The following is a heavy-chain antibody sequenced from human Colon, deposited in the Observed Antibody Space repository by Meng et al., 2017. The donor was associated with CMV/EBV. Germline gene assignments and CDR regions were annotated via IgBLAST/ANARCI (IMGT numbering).Heavy chain of an antibody. CDR3: TTFQY. CDR2: IFHDENNK. CDR1: GFTFSNSN. Sequence: PGTSLRLSCATSGFTFSNSNIHWVRQAPGKGPGWVALIFHDENNKYYSNSVRGRFTISRDNSKSTLYLQMNTLRVEDTAVYYCTTFQYWGQGTLVTVSS. V-gene: IGHV3-33*01. J-gene: IGHJ1*01.